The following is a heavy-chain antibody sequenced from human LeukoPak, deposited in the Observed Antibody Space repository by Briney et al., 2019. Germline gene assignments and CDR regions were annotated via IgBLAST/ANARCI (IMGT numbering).Heavy chain of an antibody. CDR3: ARSDGYY. Sequence: SETLSLTCTVSGGSISNYYWTWIRQPPGKGLEWIGSIYYSGSTFYSPSLKSRVTISVDTSKNQFSLKLSSVTAADTAVYYCARSDGYYWGQGTLVTVSS. V-gene: IGHV4-59*05. CDR2: IYYSGST. CDR1: GGSISNYY. J-gene: IGHJ4*02.